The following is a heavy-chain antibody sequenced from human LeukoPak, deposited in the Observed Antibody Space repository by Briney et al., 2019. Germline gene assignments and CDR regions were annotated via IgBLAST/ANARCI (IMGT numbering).Heavy chain of an antibody. D-gene: IGHD2-15*01. CDR1: GGSFSGYY. Sequence: SETLSLTCAVYGGSFSGYYWSWIRQPPGKGLEWIGEINHSGSTNYNPSLKSRVTISVDTSKNQFSLKLSSVTAADTTVYYCARRDCSGGSCYHGHQYYFDYWGQGTLVTVSS. CDR3: ARRDCSGGSCYHGHQYYFDY. CDR2: INHSGST. J-gene: IGHJ4*02. V-gene: IGHV4-34*01.